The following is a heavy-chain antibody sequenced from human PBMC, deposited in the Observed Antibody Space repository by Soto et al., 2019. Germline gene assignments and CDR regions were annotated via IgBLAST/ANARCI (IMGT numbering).Heavy chain of an antibody. V-gene: IGHV3-9*02. CDR3: VRDVQPGGEGY. D-gene: IGHD2-21*01. J-gene: IGHJ4*02. CDR1: GFTSNDYA. Sequence: EVQLVESGGGLVQPGRSLRLSCAASGFTSNDYAMHWVRQGPGRGLECVSGIYGNGGRLGYADYVKGRFTISRDNAKNSLYLQMNSLRVEDTAFYYCVRDVQPGGEGYGGQGTKVPVSS. CDR2: IYGNGGRL.